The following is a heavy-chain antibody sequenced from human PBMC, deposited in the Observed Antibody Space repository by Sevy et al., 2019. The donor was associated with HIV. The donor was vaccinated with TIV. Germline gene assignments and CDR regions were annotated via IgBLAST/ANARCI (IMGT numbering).Heavy chain of an antibody. J-gene: IGHJ6*02. CDR2: INPNSGGT. D-gene: IGHD6-13*01. CDR1: GYTFTGYY. V-gene: IGHV1-2*02. Sequence: PSVKVSCKASGYTFTGYYMHWVRQAPGQGLEWMGWINPNSGGTNYAQKFQGRVTMTRDTSISTASMELSRLRSDDTAVYYCARNLPSDSSSWPYYYYGMDVWGQGTTVTVSS. CDR3: ARNLPSDSSSWPYYYYGMDV.